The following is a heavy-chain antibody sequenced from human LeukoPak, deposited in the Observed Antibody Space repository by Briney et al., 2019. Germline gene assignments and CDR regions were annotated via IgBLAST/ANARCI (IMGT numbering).Heavy chain of an antibody. J-gene: IGHJ3*02. Sequence: ASVKVSCKASGYTFTGYYMHWVRQAPGQGLEWMGWINPNSGGTSYAQKFQGRVTMTRDTSISTAYMELSRLRSDDTAVYYCARAMADYYDFWREGAFDIWGQGTMVTVSS. D-gene: IGHD3-3*01. V-gene: IGHV1-2*02. CDR2: INPNSGGT. CDR1: GYTFTGYY. CDR3: ARAMADYYDFWREGAFDI.